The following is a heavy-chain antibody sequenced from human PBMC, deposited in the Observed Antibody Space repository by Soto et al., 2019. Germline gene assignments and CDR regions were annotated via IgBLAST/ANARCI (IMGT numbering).Heavy chain of an antibody. CDR3: TRHEPRRERYSSPPTRYYGMDV. Sequence: GGSLRLSCAASGFTFSGSAMHWVRQASGKGLEWVGRIRSKANSYATAYAASVKGRFTISRDDSKNTAYLQMNSLKTEDTAVYYCTRHEPRRERYSSPPTRYYGMDVWGQGTTVTVSS. D-gene: IGHD6-13*01. CDR2: IRSKANSYAT. V-gene: IGHV3-73*01. J-gene: IGHJ6*02. CDR1: GFTFSGSA.